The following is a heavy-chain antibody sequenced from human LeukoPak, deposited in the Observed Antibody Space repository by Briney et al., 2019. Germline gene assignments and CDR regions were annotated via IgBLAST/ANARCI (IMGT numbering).Heavy chain of an antibody. D-gene: IGHD5-18*01. CDR3: ARGGGNSYAPVDY. V-gene: IGHV3-74*01. Sequence: GGSLRLSCAASGFTFSTYWMHWARQVPGKGLVWVSRINSNGNTTPYADSVKGRFTISRDNAKNTLFLQMNCLRAEDTAVYNCARGGGNSYAPVDYWGQGTLVTVSS. J-gene: IGHJ4*02. CDR1: GFTFSTYW. CDR2: INSNGNTT.